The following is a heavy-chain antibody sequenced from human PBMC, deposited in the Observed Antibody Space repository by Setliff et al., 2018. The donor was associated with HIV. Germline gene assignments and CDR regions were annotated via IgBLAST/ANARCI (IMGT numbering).Heavy chain of an antibody. CDR1: GFTFSSYS. CDR3: ARDPFLAQGFWSGYYSDY. Sequence: PGGSLRLSCAASGFTFSSYSMNWVRQAPGKGLEWVAFISYDGSYEYYADSMKGRFTISRDNSKNTLYLQMNSLRAEDTAVYYCARDPFLAQGFWSGYYSDYWGQGTLVTVSS. CDR2: ISYDGSYE. D-gene: IGHD3-3*01. J-gene: IGHJ4*02. V-gene: IGHV3-30*03.